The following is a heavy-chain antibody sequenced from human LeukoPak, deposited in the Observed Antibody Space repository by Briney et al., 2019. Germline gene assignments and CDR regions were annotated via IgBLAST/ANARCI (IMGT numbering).Heavy chain of an antibody. Sequence: GGSLRLSCAASGFTFSSYAMSWVRQAPGKGLEWLSAISGSGGSTYYADSVKGRFTISRDNSKNTLYLQMNSLRAEDTAVYYCAKGPEDIVVVPAAIGWGQGTLVTVSS. CDR1: GFTFSSYA. V-gene: IGHV3-23*01. J-gene: IGHJ4*02. CDR3: AKGPEDIVVVPAAIG. CDR2: ISGSGGST. D-gene: IGHD2-2*01.